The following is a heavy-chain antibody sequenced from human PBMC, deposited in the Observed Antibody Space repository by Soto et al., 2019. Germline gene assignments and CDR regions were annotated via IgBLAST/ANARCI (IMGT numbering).Heavy chain of an antibody. J-gene: IGHJ3*02. CDR1: GFTFSDYY. D-gene: IGHD3-22*01. CDR2: ISSSGSTI. V-gene: IGHV3-11*01. Sequence: GGSLRLSCAASGFTFSDYYMSWIRQAPGKGLEWVSYISSSGSTIYYADSVKDRFTISRDNAKNSLYLQMNSLRAEDTAVYYCARDLEGSDYYDSSGYYLRNEAFDIWGQGTMVTVSS. CDR3: ARDLEGSDYYDSSGYYLRNEAFDI.